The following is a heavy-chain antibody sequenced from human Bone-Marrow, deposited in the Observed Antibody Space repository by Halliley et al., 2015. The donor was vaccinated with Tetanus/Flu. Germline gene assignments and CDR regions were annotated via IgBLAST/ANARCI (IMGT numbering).Heavy chain of an antibody. J-gene: IGHJ4*02. CDR3: ARASGIVVISLEEIRFDS. Sequence: TLSLTCAVSGDSIGSGYSWAWVRRPPGNGLEWIGEIYHSGSTNYNPSLKSRITMSIDKSKKEFSLQLTSVTAADTAVYFCARASGIVVISLEEIRFDSWGQGILVTVSA. CDR2: IYHSGST. D-gene: IGHD2-15*01. V-gene: IGHV4-4*01. CDR1: GDSIGSGYS.